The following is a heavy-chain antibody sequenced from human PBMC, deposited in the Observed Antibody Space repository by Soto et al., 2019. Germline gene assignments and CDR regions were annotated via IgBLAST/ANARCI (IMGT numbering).Heavy chain of an antibody. J-gene: IGHJ4*02. CDR2: ISYDGSNK. D-gene: IGHD5-18*01. CDR3: ARSDFVDTAMADY. V-gene: IGHV3-30-3*01. Sequence: GGSLRLSCAASGFTFSSYAMHWVRQAPGKGLEWVAVISYDGSNKYYADSVKGRFTISRDNSKNTLYLQMNSLRAEDTAVYYCARSDFVDTAMADYWGQGTLVTVSS. CDR1: GFTFSSYA.